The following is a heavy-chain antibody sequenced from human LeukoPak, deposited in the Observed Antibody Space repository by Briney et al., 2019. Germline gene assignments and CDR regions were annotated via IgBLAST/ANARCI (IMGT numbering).Heavy chain of an antibody. CDR2: IGGSDGST. CDR1: GFTFSAYA. D-gene: IGHD1-26*01. V-gene: IGHV3-23*01. CDR3: AKGVGATPFDY. Sequence: GGSLRLSCAASGFTFSAYAMSWVRQAPGQGLEWVSAIGGSDGSTFYAGSVKGRFTISRDSSKNTLYLQMNSLRAEDTAVYYCAKGVGATPFDYWGQGTLVTVSS. J-gene: IGHJ4*02.